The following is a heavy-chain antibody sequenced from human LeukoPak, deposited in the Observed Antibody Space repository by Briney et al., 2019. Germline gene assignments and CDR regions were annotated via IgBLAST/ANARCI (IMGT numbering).Heavy chain of an antibody. CDR3: ARGPVHCSGGSCYNNWFDP. J-gene: IGHJ5*02. V-gene: IGHV4-4*07. D-gene: IGHD2-15*01. CDR2: IYTSGST. Sequence: PSETLSLTCTVSGGSISSYYWSWIRQPAGKGLEWIGRIYTSGSTNYNPSLKSRVTMSLDTSKNQFSLKLSSVTAADTAVYYCARGPVHCSGGSCYNNWFDPWGQGTLVTVSS. CDR1: GGSISSYY.